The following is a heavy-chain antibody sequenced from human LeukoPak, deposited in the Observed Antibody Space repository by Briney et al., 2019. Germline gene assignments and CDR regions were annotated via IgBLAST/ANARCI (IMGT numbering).Heavy chain of an antibody. D-gene: IGHD3-22*01. J-gene: IGHJ5*02. CDR3: ARDKTDRGRFDP. Sequence: GGSLRLSCAASGFTFSSYSMNWVRQAPGKGLEWVSSISSSSSYIYYAESVKGRFTISRDNAKNSLYLQMNSLRAEDTAFYYCARDKTDRGRFDPWGQGTLVTVSS. CDR1: GFTFSSYS. CDR2: ISSSSSYI. V-gene: IGHV3-21*01.